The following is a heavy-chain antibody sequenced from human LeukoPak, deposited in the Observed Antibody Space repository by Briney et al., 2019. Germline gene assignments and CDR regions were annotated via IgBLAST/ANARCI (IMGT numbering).Heavy chain of an antibody. Sequence: SETLSLTCTVSGGSISSYCWSWIRQPPGKGLEWIGYIYYSGSTNYNPSLKSRVTISVDTSKNQFSLKLSSVTAADTAVYYCARVEWGVVNWFDPWGQGTLVTVSS. D-gene: IGHD3-16*01. CDR3: ARVEWGVVNWFDP. CDR2: IYYSGST. CDR1: GGSISSYC. J-gene: IGHJ5*02. V-gene: IGHV4-59*01.